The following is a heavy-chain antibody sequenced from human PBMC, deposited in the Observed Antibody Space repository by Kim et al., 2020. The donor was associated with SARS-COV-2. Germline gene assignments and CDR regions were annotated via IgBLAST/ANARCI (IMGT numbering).Heavy chain of an antibody. Sequence: SETLSLTCTVSGGSISSSSYYWGWIRQPPGKGLEWIGSIYYSGSTYYNPSLKSRVTISVDTSKNQFSLKLSSVTAADTAVYYCARQVGTVWFGEIEAQGYGMDVWAQGTTVTVSS. CDR1: GGSISSSSYY. D-gene: IGHD3-10*01. V-gene: IGHV4-39*01. CDR2: IYYSGST. J-gene: IGHJ6*02. CDR3: ARQVGTVWFGEIEAQGYGMDV.